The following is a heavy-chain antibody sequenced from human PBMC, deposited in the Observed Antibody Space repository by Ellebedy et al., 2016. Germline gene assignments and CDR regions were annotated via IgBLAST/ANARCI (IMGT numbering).Heavy chain of an antibody. Sequence: GGSLRLXXAASGFTFSSYSMNWVRQAPGKGLEWVSSISSSSSYIYYADSVKGRFTISRDNAKNSLYLQMNSLRAEDTAVYYCARDLKSPVVVPAANYMDVWGKGTTVTVSS. V-gene: IGHV3-21*01. CDR1: GFTFSSYS. CDR3: ARDLKSPVVVPAANYMDV. CDR2: ISSSSSYI. D-gene: IGHD2-2*01. J-gene: IGHJ6*03.